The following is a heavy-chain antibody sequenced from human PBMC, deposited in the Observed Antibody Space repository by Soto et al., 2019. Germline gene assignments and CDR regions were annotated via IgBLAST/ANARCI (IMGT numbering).Heavy chain of an antibody. CDR1: GGSISSSSYY. CDR2: IYYSGST. D-gene: IGHD4-17*01. Sequence: SETLSLTCTVSGGSISSSSYYWGWIRQPPGKGLEWIGSIYYSGSTYYNPSLKSRVTISVDTSKNQFSLKLSSVTAADTAVYYCARVSTVTTYSFDYWGQGTLVTVSS. V-gene: IGHV4-39*01. CDR3: ARVSTVTTYSFDY. J-gene: IGHJ4*02.